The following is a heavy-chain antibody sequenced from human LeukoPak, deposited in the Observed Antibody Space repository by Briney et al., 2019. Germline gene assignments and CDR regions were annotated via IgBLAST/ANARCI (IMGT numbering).Heavy chain of an antibody. J-gene: IGHJ6*03. Sequence: PSETLSLTCSGSNYSISNSLYWGWLRQPPGKVLEWIGSIYRSGSTFYNPSLKSRVTISLDTSKNQFSLKLSSVTAADTAVYFCARGTYGYYMDVWGKGTTVTVSS. CDR2: IYRSGST. D-gene: IGHD4-17*01. CDR1: NYSISNSLY. V-gene: IGHV4-38-2*02. CDR3: ARGTYGYYMDV.